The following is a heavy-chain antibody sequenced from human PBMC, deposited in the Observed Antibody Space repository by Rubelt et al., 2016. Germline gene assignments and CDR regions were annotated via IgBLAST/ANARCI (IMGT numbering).Heavy chain of an antibody. CDR1: GYTFTGYY. J-gene: IGHJ4*02. V-gene: IGHV1-2*02. CDR3: ARGNSGYDYGLDY. CDR2: INPNSGGT. Sequence: QVQLAQSGAEVKKPGASVKVSCKASGYTFTGYYMHWVRQAPGQGLEWMGLINPNSGGTNYAQKFQGRVTMTRDTSVSTAYMELGRLTSDDTAVYYCARGNSGYDYGLDYWGQGTLVTVSS. D-gene: IGHD5-12*01.